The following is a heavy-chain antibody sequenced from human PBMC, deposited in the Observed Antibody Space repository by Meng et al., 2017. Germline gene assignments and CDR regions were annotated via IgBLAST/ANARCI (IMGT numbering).Heavy chain of an antibody. D-gene: IGHD3-22*01. Sequence: SGPTLVKPTQTLTLTCTFSGFSLSTSGMRVSWIRQPPGKALEWLARIDWDDVKFYSTSLKTRLTISKDTSKNQVVLTMTNMDPVDTATYYCARMGDYYDSSGYYGNDAFDIWGQGTMVTVSS. J-gene: IGHJ3*02. CDR2: IDWDDVK. CDR3: ARMGDYYDSSGYYGNDAFDI. CDR1: GFSLSTSGMR. V-gene: IGHV2-70*04.